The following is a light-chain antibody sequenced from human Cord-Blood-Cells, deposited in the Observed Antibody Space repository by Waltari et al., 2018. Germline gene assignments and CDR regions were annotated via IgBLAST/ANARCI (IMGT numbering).Light chain of an antibody. Sequence: DIQLTQSPSFLSASVGDRVTITCRASQGISSYLAWYQHKPGKAPKLLIYAASTLQSRVPSRCGGSVSGTEFTLTISRLQPEDVATYYCQQLNSYPQITFGQGTRLESK. CDR3: QQLNSYPQIT. CDR1: QGISSY. V-gene: IGKV1-9*01. J-gene: IGKJ5*01. CDR2: AAS.